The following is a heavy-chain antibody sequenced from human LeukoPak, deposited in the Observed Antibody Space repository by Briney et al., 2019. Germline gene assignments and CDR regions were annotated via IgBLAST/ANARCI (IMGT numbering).Heavy chain of an antibody. V-gene: IGHV3-23*02. CDR1: GITFSSHA. CDR3: AKGGAATMRDGYNYYYQYMEV. J-gene: IGHJ6*03. D-gene: IGHD5-24*01. CDR2: INGSGGHT. Sequence: GGSLSLSCAASGITFSSHAMSWVRQAPGKGLEWVSLINGSGGHTYYGDSVKGRFNISRDNSTKRLYLQMNSLRPEDTAVYYCAKGGAATMRDGYNYYYQYMEVWGRGTTVSVSS.